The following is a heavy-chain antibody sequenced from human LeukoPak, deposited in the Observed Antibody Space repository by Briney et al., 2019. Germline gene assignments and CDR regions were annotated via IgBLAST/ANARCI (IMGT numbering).Heavy chain of an antibody. J-gene: IGHJ4*02. CDR2: IYPGGSDT. CDR1: GYTITNYW. V-gene: IGHV5-51*01. D-gene: IGHD6-19*01. CDR3: ARRSGYSSGWTALDY. Sequence: AESLKISCKASGYTITNYWIGWVRQMPGNGLEWMGIIYPGGSDTRYSPSFQGQVTISADKSISTAYLQWSSLKASDTAMYYCARRSGYSSGWTALDYWGQGTLVTVSS.